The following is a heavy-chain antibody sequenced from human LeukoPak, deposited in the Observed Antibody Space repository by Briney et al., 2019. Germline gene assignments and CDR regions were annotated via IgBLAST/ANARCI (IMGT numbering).Heavy chain of an antibody. D-gene: IGHD3-10*01. CDR1: GGSISSGGYS. Sequence: SQTLSLTCAVSGGSISSGGYSWSWIRQPPGKGLEWIGYIYHSGSTYYNPSLKSRVTISVDRSKNQFSLKLSSVTAADTAVYYCARYYYGPGSYNSVDWFDPWGQGTLVTVSS. J-gene: IGHJ5*02. CDR3: ARYYYGPGSYNSVDWFDP. V-gene: IGHV4-30-2*01. CDR2: IYHSGST.